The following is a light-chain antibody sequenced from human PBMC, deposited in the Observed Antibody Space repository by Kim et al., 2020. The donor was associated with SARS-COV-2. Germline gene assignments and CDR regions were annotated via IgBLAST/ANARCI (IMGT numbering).Light chain of an antibody. J-gene: IGKJ1*01. CDR2: DAS. Sequence: SPVERAPLSCRASQSVSSSYLAWYQQKPGQAPRLLMYDASSRATGIPDRFSGSGSGTDFTLTISRLEPEDFAVYYCQQYGSSPWTFGQGTKVDIK. V-gene: IGKV3-20*01. CDR3: QQYGSSPWT. CDR1: QSVSSSY.